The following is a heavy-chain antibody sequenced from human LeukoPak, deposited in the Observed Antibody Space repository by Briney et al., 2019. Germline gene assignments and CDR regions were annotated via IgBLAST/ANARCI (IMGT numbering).Heavy chain of an antibody. D-gene: IGHD2-15*01. Sequence: KPGGSLRLSCAASGFTFSSSAMSWVRQAPGKGLEWVSAISNNGGYTYYADSVQGRFTISRDNSKSTLCPQMNSLRAEDTAVYYCAKQLGYCSDGSCYFPYWGQGTLVTVSS. CDR1: GFTFSSSA. J-gene: IGHJ4*02. V-gene: IGHV3-23*01. CDR3: AKQLGYCSDGSCYFPY. CDR2: ISNNGGYT.